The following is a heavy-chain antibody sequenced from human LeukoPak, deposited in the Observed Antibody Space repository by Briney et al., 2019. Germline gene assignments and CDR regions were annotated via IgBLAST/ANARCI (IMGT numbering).Heavy chain of an antibody. D-gene: IGHD6-13*01. V-gene: IGHV3-53*01. CDR1: GFTVSSNS. J-gene: IGHJ4*02. Sequence: GGSLRLSCTVSGFTVSSNSMSWVRQAPGKGLEWVSFIYSDNTHYSDSVKGRFTISRDNSKNTLYLQMNSLRAEDTAVYYCARDPPKLSYSSSWNFDYWGQGTLVTVSS. CDR3: ARDPPKLSYSSSWNFDY. CDR2: IYSDNT.